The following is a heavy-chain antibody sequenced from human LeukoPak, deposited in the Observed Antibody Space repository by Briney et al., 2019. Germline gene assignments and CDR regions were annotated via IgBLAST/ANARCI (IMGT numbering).Heavy chain of an antibody. CDR2: INPNSGGT. Sequence: ASVKVSCKASGYTFTGYYMHWVRAAPGQGLGWMGWINPNSGGTNYAQKFQGRVTMTRDTSISTAYMELSRLRSDDTAVYYCASVSRGWFYYFDYWGQGTLVTVSS. D-gene: IGHD6-19*01. V-gene: IGHV1-2*02. J-gene: IGHJ4*02. CDR3: ASVSRGWFYYFDY. CDR1: GYTFTGYY.